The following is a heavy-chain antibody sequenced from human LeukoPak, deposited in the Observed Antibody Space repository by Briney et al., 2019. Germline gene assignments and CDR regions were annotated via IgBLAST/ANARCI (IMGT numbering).Heavy chain of an antibody. V-gene: IGHV3-20*04. J-gene: IGHJ6*03. D-gene: IGHD6-13*01. CDR1: GFTFDDYG. Sequence: GGSLRLSCAASGFTFDDYGMSWVRQAPGKGLEWVSGINWNGGSTGYADSVKGRFTISRDNAKNSLYLQMSSLRAEDTAVYYCARGLMQQLVYYYYYYMDVWGKGTTVTVSS. CDR2: INWNGGST. CDR3: ARGLMQQLVYYYYYYMDV.